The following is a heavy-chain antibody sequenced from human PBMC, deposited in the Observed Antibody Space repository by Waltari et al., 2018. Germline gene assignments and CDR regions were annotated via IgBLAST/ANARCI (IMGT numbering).Heavy chain of an antibody. CDR2: IWYDGSNK. CDR3: AKDGGSNGVDFDY. J-gene: IGHJ4*02. V-gene: IGHV3-33*06. D-gene: IGHD1-26*01. CDR1: GFTFSSYG. Sequence: QVQLVESGGGVVQPGRSLRLSCAASGFTFSSYGMHWVRQAPGKGLEWVAVIWYDGSNKYYADSVKGRFTISRDNSKNTLYLQMNSLRAEDTAVYYCAKDGGSNGVDFDYWGQGTLVTVSS.